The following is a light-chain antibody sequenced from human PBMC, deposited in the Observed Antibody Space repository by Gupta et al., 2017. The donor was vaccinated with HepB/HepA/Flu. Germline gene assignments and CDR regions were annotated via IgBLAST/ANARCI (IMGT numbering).Light chain of an antibody. V-gene: IGKV1-33*01. CDR2: DAS. J-gene: IGKJ4*01. Sequence: DIQMTQSPSSLSASVGDRVTITCQASQDISTYLNWYQQKPGQAPKLLIYDASTLETGVPSRFSGSGSGTDFSLTIRSLLPEEIATYYCQQEYNLPMSFGGGTRVE. CDR1: QDISTY. CDR3: QQEYNLPMS.